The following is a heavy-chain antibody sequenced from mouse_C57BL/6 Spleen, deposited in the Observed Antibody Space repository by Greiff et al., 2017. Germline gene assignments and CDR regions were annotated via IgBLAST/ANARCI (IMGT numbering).Heavy chain of an antibody. CDR2: ISGGGGNT. CDR3: ARQGVPIQLGDFDY. D-gene: IGHD4-1*02. Sequence: EVKLMESGGGLVKPGGSLKLSCAASGFTFSSYTMSWVRQTPEKRLEWVATISGGGGNTYYPDSVKGRFTISRDNAKNTLYLQMSSLRSEDTALYYCARQGVPIQLGDFDYWGQGTTLTVSS. V-gene: IGHV5-9*01. CDR1: GFTFSSYT. J-gene: IGHJ2*01.